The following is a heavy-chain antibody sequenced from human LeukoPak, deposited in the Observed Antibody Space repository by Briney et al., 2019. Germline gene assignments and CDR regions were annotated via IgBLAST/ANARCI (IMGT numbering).Heavy chain of an antibody. CDR3: ARSRLSYFDIVTGFGPPTY. J-gene: IGHJ4*02. CDR1: GFTFSSYA. D-gene: IGHD3-9*01. V-gene: IGHV4-34*01. CDR2: INHSGST. Sequence: GSLRLSCAASGFTFSSYAMSWIRQTPGKGLEWIGEINHSGSTNYNPSLKSRLTISVDTSKNQFSLRLDSVTAADTAVYYCARSRLSYFDIVTGFGPPTYWGQGTLVTVSS.